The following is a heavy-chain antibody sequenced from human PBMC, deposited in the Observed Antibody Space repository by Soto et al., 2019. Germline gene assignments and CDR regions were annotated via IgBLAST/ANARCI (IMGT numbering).Heavy chain of an antibody. CDR1: GFTFSSYA. Sequence: EVQLLESGGGLVQPGGSLRLSCAASGFTFSSYAMTWVRQAPGKGLDWVSAISGSGGNTYYADSAKGRFTISRDNPKDTWYLQINSLRAEDTAVYYGANGINGYEAYWGQGPLVTVSS. V-gene: IGHV3-23*01. J-gene: IGHJ4*02. CDR2: ISGSGGNT. D-gene: IGHD5-12*01. CDR3: ANGINGYEAY.